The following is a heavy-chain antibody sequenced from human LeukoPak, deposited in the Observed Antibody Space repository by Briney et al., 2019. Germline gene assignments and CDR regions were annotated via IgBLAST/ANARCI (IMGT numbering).Heavy chain of an antibody. Sequence: PGGSLRLSCAASGFTFSSYSMNWVRQAPGKGLEWVSYISSSSSTIYYADSVKGRFTISRDNAKNSLYLQMNSLRAEDTAVYYCGGDEGGGGATDFDYWGQGTLVTVSS. D-gene: IGHD1-26*01. J-gene: IGHJ4*02. CDR2: ISSSSSTI. CDR3: GGDEGGGGATDFDY. V-gene: IGHV3-48*01. CDR1: GFTFSSYS.